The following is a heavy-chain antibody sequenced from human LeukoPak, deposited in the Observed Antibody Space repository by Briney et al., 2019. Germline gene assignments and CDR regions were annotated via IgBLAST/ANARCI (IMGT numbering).Heavy chain of an antibody. CDR3: ARKYSRFYYYYMDV. CDR2: ISHSGST. J-gene: IGHJ6*03. D-gene: IGHD6-6*01. Sequence: SETLSLTCIVSGYSISSGYYWGWIRQPPGKGLEWIGSISHSGSTDYNPSLKSRVTISVDTSKNPFSLKLSSVTAADTAVYYCARKYSRFYYYYMDVWGKGTTVTVSS. V-gene: IGHV4-38-2*02. CDR1: GYSISSGYY.